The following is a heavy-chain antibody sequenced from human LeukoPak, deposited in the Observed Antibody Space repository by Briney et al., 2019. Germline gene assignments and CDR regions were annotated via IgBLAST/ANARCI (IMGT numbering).Heavy chain of an antibody. CDR1: GFTVSSNY. D-gene: IGHD4-17*01. Sequence: GRSLRLSCVASGFTVSSNYMSWVRQAPGKGLEWVSVIYSGGSTYYADSVRGGFTISRDTSKNTLYLQMNSLRAEDTAAYYCARGLTTHDYWGQGTLVTVSS. CDR3: ARGLTTHDY. V-gene: IGHV3-53*01. J-gene: IGHJ4*02. CDR2: IYSGGST.